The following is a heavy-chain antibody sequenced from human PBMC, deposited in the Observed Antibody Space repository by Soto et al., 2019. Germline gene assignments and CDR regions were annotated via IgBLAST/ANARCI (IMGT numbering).Heavy chain of an antibody. CDR3: ASAAPFNYGGNSGFDF. CDR2: INSDGSST. CDR1: GFVFSTYW. D-gene: IGHD4-17*01. J-gene: IGHJ4*02. V-gene: IGHV3-74*03. Sequence: GGSLRLSCAASGFVFSTYWMHWVRQAPGKGLVWVSHINSDGSSTTYADSVKGRFTISRDNAKNTLYLQMNSLRAEDTAVYYCASAAPFNYGGNSGFDFWGQGTLVTVSS.